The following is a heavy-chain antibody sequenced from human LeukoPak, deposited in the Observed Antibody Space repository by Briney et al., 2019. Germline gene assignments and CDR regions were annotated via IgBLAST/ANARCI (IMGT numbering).Heavy chain of an antibody. Sequence: GGSLRLSCAASGFTFTNYAMTWVRQAPGKGLEWVSALRGSGGSTYYADSVRGRFTVSRDNSKNTLFLQMNSLRAEDTAVYYCARDFAAGTNYYYMDVWGKGTTVTVSS. CDR2: LRGSGGST. D-gene: IGHD6-19*01. V-gene: IGHV3-23*01. CDR1: GFTFTNYA. CDR3: ARDFAAGTNYYYMDV. J-gene: IGHJ6*03.